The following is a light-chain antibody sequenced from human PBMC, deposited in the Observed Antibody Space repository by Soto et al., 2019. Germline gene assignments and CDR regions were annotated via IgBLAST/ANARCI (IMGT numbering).Light chain of an antibody. CDR2: AAS. CDR1: QTISTY. CDR3: QQSYSTLRT. Sequence: DLQMTQSPSSLSASVGDRVTITCRASQTISTYLNWYQQKPGKAPKLLIYAASSLQSGVPSRFSGSGSGTDFTLTISSLQPQDFATYYCQQSYSTLRTFGQGTNVEI. V-gene: IGKV1-39*01. J-gene: IGKJ1*01.